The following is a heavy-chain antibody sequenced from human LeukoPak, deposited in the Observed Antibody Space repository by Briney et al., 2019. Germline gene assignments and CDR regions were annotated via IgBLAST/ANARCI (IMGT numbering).Heavy chain of an antibody. Sequence: SETLSLTCTVSGASITSYYWTWIRQPPGKELEWIGNIYTSADINFNPSLKSRVTISLDASKRQFPLKLNSVSAADTAIYYCARSPFVGGVGATSWYFDLWGRGALVTVSS. CDR1: GASITSYY. J-gene: IGHJ2*01. V-gene: IGHV4-4*09. D-gene: IGHD1-26*01. CDR3: ARSPFVGGVGATSWYFDL. CDR2: IYTSADI.